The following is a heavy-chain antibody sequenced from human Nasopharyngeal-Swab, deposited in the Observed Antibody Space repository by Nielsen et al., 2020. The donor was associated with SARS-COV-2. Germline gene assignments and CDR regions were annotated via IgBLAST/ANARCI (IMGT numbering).Heavy chain of an antibody. J-gene: IGHJ3*02. CDR3: TATLYYYDSSGYSNDAFDI. D-gene: IGHD3-22*01. Sequence: GESLKISCAASGFTFSNAWMSWVRQAPGKGLEWVGRIKSKTDGGTTDYAAPVKGRFTISRDDPKNTLYLQMNSLKTEDTAVYYCTATLYYYDSSGYSNDAFDIWGQGTMVTVSS. CDR1: GFTFSNAW. V-gene: IGHV3-15*01. CDR2: IKSKTDGGTT.